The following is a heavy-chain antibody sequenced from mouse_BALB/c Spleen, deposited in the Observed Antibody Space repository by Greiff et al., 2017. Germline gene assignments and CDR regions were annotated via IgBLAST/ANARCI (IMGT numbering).Heavy chain of an antibody. CDR1: GFAFSSYD. J-gene: IGHJ4*01. CDR2: ISSGGGST. CDR3: ARHDQGYYAMDY. V-gene: IGHV5-12-1*01. Sequence: EVQLVESGGGLVKPGGSLKLSCAASGFAFSSYDMSWVRQTPEKRLEWVAYISSGGGSTYYPDTVKGRFTISRDNAKNTLYLQMSSLKSEDTAMYYCARHDQGYYAMDYWGQGTSVTVSS.